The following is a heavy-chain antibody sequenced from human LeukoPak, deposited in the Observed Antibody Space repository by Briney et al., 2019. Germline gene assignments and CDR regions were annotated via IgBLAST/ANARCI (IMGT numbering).Heavy chain of an antibody. CDR3: ARWTYYYDSSGYSYWDFDH. V-gene: IGHV4-59*01. CDR1: GGSISSYS. J-gene: IGHJ4*02. D-gene: IGHD3-22*01. CDR2: IYYSGST. Sequence: SLTLSLTCTVSGGSISSYSWSWIRQPPGKGLEWIGYIYYSGSTNYNPSLKSRVTISVDTSKNQFSLRLSSVTAADTAVYYCARWTYYYDSSGYSYWDFDHWGQGTLVTVSS.